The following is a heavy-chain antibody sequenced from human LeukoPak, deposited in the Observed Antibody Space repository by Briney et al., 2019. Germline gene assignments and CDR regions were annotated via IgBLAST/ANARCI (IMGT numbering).Heavy chain of an antibody. CDR1: GGSISSYY. CDR2: IYTSGST. Sequence: SETLSLTCTVSGGSISSYYWSWIRQPARRGLEWIGRIYTSGSTNYNPSLKSRVTMSVDTSKNQFSLKLSSVTAADTAVYYCARAIAVAGGGAFDIWGQGTMVTVSS. V-gene: IGHV4-4*07. J-gene: IGHJ3*02. CDR3: ARAIAVAGGGAFDI. D-gene: IGHD6-19*01.